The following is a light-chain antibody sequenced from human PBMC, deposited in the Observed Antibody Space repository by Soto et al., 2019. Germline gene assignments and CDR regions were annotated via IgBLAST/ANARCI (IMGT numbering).Light chain of an antibody. CDR3: ASWDDSLNGVL. CDR2: TNN. V-gene: IGLV1-44*01. CDR1: SFNVGSNT. Sequence: QSVLTQPPSASGTPGQRVTISCSGSSFNVGSNTVNWYQQLPGTAPKLLIYTNNQRPSGVPDRFSGSKSGTSASLAISGLQSEDEADYYCASWDDSLNGVLFGGGTKLTV. J-gene: IGLJ2*01.